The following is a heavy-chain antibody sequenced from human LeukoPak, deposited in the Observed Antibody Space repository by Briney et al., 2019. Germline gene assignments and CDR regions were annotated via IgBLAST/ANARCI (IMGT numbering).Heavy chain of an antibody. CDR2: IYTSGST. Sequence: SETLSLTCTVSGGSISSSSYYWGWIRQPPGKGLEWIGRIYTSGSTNYNPSLKSRVTMSVDTSKNQFSLKLSSVTAADTAVYYCARDLSEYSSGWYPDYWGQGTLVTVSS. V-gene: IGHV4-39*07. D-gene: IGHD6-19*01. J-gene: IGHJ4*02. CDR1: GGSISSSSYY. CDR3: ARDLSEYSSGWYPDY.